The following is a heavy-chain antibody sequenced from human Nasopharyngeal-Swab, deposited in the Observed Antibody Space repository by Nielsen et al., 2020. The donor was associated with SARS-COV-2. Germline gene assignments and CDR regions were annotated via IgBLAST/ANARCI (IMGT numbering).Heavy chain of an antibody. V-gene: IGHV3-30-3*01. CDR1: GFTSSSYA. D-gene: IGHD6-19*01. Sequence: GGSLRLSCAASGFTSSSYAMHWVRQAPGKGLEWLAVISYDGSNKYYADSVKGRFTISRDNSKNTLYLQMNSLRAEDTAVYYCASQPVAGTRGRGYYYYGMDVWGQGTKGTVS. CDR3: ASQPVAGTRGRGYYYYGMDV. J-gene: IGHJ6*02. CDR2: ISYDGSNK.